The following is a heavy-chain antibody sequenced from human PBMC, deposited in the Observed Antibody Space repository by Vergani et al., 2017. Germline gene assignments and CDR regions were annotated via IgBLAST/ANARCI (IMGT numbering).Heavy chain of an antibody. CDR3: ARDDYSSGWSSGLDY. V-gene: IGHV1-46*01. Sequence: QVQLVESGGGVVQPGRSLRLSCAASGFTFSSYAMHWVRQAPGQGLEWMGIINPSGGSTSYAQKFQGRVTMTRDTSTSTVYMELSSLRSEDTAVYYCARDDYSSGWSSGLDYWGQGTLVTVSS. J-gene: IGHJ4*02. CDR2: INPSGGST. D-gene: IGHD6-19*01. CDR1: GFTFSSYA.